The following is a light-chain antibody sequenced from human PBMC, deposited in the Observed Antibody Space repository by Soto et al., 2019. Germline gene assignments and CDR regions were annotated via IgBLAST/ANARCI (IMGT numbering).Light chain of an antibody. Sequence: QSALTQPASVSGSPGQSITISCTGASSDVDTYNYVSWYQQHPGKAPKLIIFEVSYRPSGVSNRFSGSKSGNTASLTISGLQADDEADYYCSSYTRSSTYVFGTGTKVTVL. CDR2: EVS. J-gene: IGLJ1*01. V-gene: IGLV2-14*01. CDR3: SSYTRSSTYV. CDR1: SSDVDTYNY.